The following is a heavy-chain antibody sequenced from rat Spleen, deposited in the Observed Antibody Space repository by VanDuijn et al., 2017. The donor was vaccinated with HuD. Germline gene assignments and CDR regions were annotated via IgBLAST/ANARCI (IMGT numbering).Heavy chain of an antibody. CDR1: GFTFSDYY. V-gene: IGHV5-20*01. CDR2: ISSDGTTT. Sequence: EVQLVESGGGSVQPGRSLKLSCAASGFTFSDYYMTWVRQTPAKGLEWVASISSDGTTTYYRDSVKGRFTISRDNAKSSLYLQMDSLGSGDTATYYCTTGEDWGQGVMVTVSS. CDR3: TTGED. J-gene: IGHJ2*01.